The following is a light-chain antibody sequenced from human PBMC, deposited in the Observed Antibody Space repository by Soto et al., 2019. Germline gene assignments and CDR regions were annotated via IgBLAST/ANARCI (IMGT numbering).Light chain of an antibody. CDR2: GTS. V-gene: IGKV3-15*01. J-gene: IGKJ1*01. CDR1: QSVSSK. CDR3: QQNNNWPWT. Sequence: EIVMTQSPATLSVSPGERATLSCRASQSVSSKVAWYQQKPGQAPRLLIYGTSTRATGIPARFSGSGSGTEFTLTISSLQSEDFAVYYCQQNNNWPWTFGQGTKVDIK.